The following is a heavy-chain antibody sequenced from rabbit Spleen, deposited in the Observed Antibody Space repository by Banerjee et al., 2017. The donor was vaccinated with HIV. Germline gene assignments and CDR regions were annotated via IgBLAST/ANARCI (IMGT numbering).Heavy chain of an antibody. V-gene: IGHV1S45*01. CDR1: GFSFSSGYD. Sequence: QEQLVESGGGLVQPEGSLTLTCTASGFSFSSGYDIVWVRQAPGKGLEWIGYIYSSIHYTYYANWAKGRFTISKTSSTTVTLQMTSLTVADTATYFCARVSETSGWGEGLWGPGTLVTVS. CDR3: ARVSETSGWGEGL. D-gene: IGHD4-1*01. J-gene: IGHJ4*01. CDR2: IYSSIHYT.